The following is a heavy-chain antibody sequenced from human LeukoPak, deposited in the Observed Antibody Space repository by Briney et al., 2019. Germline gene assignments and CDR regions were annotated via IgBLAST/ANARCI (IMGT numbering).Heavy chain of an antibody. CDR2: IYPADSDI. D-gene: IGHD3-22*01. CDR1: GYSINNYW. V-gene: IGHV5-51*01. Sequence: GESLKISCKGSGYSINNYWIGWVRQMPGKGLEWMGIIYPADSDIRYSPSFQGQVTISADKSISTAYLQWSSLKASDTAMYYCARLYYDSSGYTTTLGDYWGQGTLVTVSS. J-gene: IGHJ4*02. CDR3: ARLYYDSSGYTTTLGDY.